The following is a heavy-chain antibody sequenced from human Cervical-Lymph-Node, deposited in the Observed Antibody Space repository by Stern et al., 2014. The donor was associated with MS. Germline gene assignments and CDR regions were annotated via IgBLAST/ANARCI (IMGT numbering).Heavy chain of an antibody. D-gene: IGHD6-13*01. J-gene: IGHJ4*02. CDR3: ASAYSSSHYYFDY. CDR1: GFSFSRYA. Sequence: MQLGESGGGVVQPGRSLRLSCAASGFSFSRYAMHWVRQAPGKGLEWVALICYDGSNPYYADSVTGRFTISRDNFKNTLYLQMNSLRAEDTAVYYCASAYSSSHYYFDYWGQGTLVTVSS. V-gene: IGHV3-33*01. CDR2: ICYDGSNP.